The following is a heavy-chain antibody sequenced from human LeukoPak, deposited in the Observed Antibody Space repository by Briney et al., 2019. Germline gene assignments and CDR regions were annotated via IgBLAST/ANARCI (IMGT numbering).Heavy chain of an antibody. D-gene: IGHD3-3*01. Sequence: PGGSLRLSCAASGFTFSSYAMSWVRQAPGKGLEWVSAISGSGGSTYYADSVKGRFTISRDNPKNTLYLQMNSLRAEDTAVYYCAKEGFGVGIKYYYYGMDVWGQGTTVTVSS. J-gene: IGHJ6*02. CDR1: GFTFSSYA. CDR2: ISGSGGST. V-gene: IGHV3-23*01. CDR3: AKEGFGVGIKYYYYGMDV.